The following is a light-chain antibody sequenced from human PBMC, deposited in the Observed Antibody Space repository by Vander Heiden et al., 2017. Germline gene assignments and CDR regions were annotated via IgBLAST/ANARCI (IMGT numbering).Light chain of an antibody. Sequence: DIVMTHTPESLPGSQAARATINGKSSQTVLYTCNNRTYLAWYQQKARQPPKLLIAWASTRESGVPDRFSGSGSGTDFTLTISSLQAEDMRVYYCQQYHSTPRTFGQGTKVEIK. V-gene: IGKV4-1*01. CDR1: QTVLYTCNNRTY. CDR2: WAS. CDR3: QQYHSTPRT. J-gene: IGKJ1*01.